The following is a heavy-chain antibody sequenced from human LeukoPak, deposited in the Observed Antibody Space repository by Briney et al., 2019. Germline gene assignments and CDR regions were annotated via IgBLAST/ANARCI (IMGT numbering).Heavy chain of an antibody. V-gene: IGHV4-39*01. Sequence: SETLSLTCTVSGGSISSSSYYWGWIRQPPGKGLEWIGSIYYSGGTYYNPSLKSRGTISVDTSKNQFSLKLSSVTAADTAVYYCARHVVSTMAPYYYMDVWGKGTTVTVSS. D-gene: IGHD5/OR15-5a*01. J-gene: IGHJ6*03. CDR3: ARHVVSTMAPYYYMDV. CDR2: IYYSGGT. CDR1: GGSISSSSYY.